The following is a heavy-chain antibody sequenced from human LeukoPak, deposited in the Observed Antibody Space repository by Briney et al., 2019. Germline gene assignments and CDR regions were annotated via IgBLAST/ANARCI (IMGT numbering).Heavy chain of an antibody. J-gene: IGHJ4*02. CDR2: ISSRGVNI. Sequence: GGSLRLSCAASGFTFSSYAMSWIRQAPGKGLEWVSYISSRGVNIYYADSVKGRFTISRDNAKNSLYLQMNSLRAEDAAVYYCARETRWDFDYWGQGTLVTVSS. CDR1: GFTFSSYA. D-gene: IGHD5-24*01. V-gene: IGHV3-11*04. CDR3: ARETRWDFDY.